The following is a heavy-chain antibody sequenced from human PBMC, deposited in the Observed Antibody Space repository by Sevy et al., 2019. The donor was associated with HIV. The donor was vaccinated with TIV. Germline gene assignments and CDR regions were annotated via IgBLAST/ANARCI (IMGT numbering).Heavy chain of an antibody. CDR1: GFTFSTYG. Sequence: GGSLRLSCAASGFTFSTYGMHWVRQAPGKGLEWVAVIWFDGSNTYYADSVKGRFTISVDIAKNTLHLQMNGLRAEDTAVYYWARDLEFYDYGDYGPAFMPDYWGQGTLVTVSS. J-gene: IGHJ4*02. V-gene: IGHV3-33*01. CDR2: IWFDGSNT. CDR3: ARDLEFYDYGDYGPAFMPDY. D-gene: IGHD4-17*01.